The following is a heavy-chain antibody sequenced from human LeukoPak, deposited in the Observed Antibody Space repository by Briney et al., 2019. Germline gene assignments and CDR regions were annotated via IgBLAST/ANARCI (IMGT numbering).Heavy chain of an antibody. CDR1: GFTFSNYG. CDR2: IWYDGRTK. V-gene: IGHV3-33*01. CDR3: AREWGRIAVAGGPGY. Sequence: PGGSLGLSCEVSGFTFSNYGMHWVRQAPGKGLEWLALIWYDGRTKFHADSVKGRFTISRDNSANTLYLQMSSLRVEDTAVYYCAREWGRIAVAGGPGYWGQGARVTVSS. D-gene: IGHD6-19*01. J-gene: IGHJ4*02.